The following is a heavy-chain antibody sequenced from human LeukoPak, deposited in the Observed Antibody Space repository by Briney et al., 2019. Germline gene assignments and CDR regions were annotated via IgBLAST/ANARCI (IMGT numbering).Heavy chain of an antibody. D-gene: IGHD3-22*01. Sequence: ASVKVSCKASGGTFSSYAISWVRQAPGQGLEWMGGIIPIFGTANYAQKFQGRVTITADKSTSTAYMELSSLRSEDTAVYYCADSSGYQVFDYWGQGTLVTVSS. CDR3: ADSSGYQVFDY. J-gene: IGHJ4*02. CDR2: IIPIFGTA. V-gene: IGHV1-69*06. CDR1: GGTFSSYA.